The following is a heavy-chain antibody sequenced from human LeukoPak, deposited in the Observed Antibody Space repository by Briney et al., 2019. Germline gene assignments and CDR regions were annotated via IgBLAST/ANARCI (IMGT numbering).Heavy chain of an antibody. D-gene: IGHD3-3*01. CDR3: ARVATYYDFWSGPLGYYYYYMDV. CDR1: GFTFSSYW. CDR2: INSDGSST. Sequence: PGGSLRLSCAASGFTFSSYWMHWVRQAPGKGLVWVSRINSDGSSTSYADSVKGRFTISRDNAKNTLYLQMNSLRAEDTAVYYCARVATYYDFWSGPLGYYYYYMDVWGKGTTVTASS. V-gene: IGHV3-74*01. J-gene: IGHJ6*03.